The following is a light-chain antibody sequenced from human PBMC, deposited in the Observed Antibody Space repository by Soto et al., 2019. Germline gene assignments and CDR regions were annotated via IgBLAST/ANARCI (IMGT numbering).Light chain of an antibody. Sequence: DIQMTQSPSSLSASVGDRVTITCRASQSITIYLNWYQQQPGRAPRLLIYGASTLQTGVPSRFSGSGSMTDFTLTISDLQPEDFATYYCQQTYTAPRTFGQGTKVDI. CDR3: QQTYTAPRT. CDR2: GAS. CDR1: QSITIY. J-gene: IGKJ1*01. V-gene: IGKV1-39*01.